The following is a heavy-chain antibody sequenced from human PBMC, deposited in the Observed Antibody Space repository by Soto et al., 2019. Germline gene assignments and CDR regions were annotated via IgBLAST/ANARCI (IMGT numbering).Heavy chain of an antibody. CDR2: ISYDGSNK. Sequence: QVQLVESGGGVVQPGRSLRLSCAASGFTFSSCGMHWVRQAPGKGLEWVAVISYDGSNKYYADSVKGRFTISRDNSENTLYLQMNSLTTEDTAVYYCAKDVGAAVTTFTNWYFDLWGRGTLVTVSS. CDR1: GFTFSSCG. J-gene: IGHJ2*01. CDR3: AKDVGAAVTTFTNWYFDL. D-gene: IGHD4-17*01. V-gene: IGHV3-30*18.